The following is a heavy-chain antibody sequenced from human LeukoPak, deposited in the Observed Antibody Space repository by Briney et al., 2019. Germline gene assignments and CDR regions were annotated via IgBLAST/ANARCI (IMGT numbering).Heavy chain of an antibody. CDR2: IYYSGST. V-gene: IGHV4-39*01. J-gene: IGHJ4*02. CDR1: GGSISSSSYY. Sequence: SETLSLTCTVSGGSISSSSYYWGWIRQPPGKGLERIGSIYYSGSTYYNPSLKSRVTISVDTSKNQFSLKLSSVTAADTAVYYCARAYSYGYANLTFDYWGQGTLVTVSS. CDR3: ARAYSYGYANLTFDY. D-gene: IGHD5-18*01.